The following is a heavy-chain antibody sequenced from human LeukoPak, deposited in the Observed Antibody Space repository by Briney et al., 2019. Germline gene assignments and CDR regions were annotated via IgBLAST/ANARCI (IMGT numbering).Heavy chain of an antibody. CDR3: AGGMRLRWNFDY. V-gene: IGHV3-11*05. D-gene: IGHD4-23*01. CDR2: ISHSTTYT. CDR1: GFTFSDYY. J-gene: IGHJ4*02. Sequence: GGSLRLSCAASGFTFSDYYMSWIRQAPGKGLEWVSYISHSTTYTSYADSVKGRFSISRDNAKNSLYLQMYSLRVEDTAVYYCAGGMRLRWNFDYWGQGTLVTVSS.